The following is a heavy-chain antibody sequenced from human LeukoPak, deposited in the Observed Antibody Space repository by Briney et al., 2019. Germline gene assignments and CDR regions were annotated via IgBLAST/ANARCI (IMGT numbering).Heavy chain of an antibody. J-gene: IGHJ4*02. D-gene: IGHD2-2*01. CDR1: GGSISSGGYS. V-gene: IGHV4-30-2*01. CDR2: IYHSGST. CDR3: ARASGNTGVPAAMIDY. Sequence: PSQTLSLTCAVSGGSISSGGYSWSWIRQPPGKGLEWIGYIYHSGSTYYNPSLKSRVTISVDRSKNQFSLKLSSVTAADTAVYYCARASGNTGVPAAMIDYWGQGTLVTVSS.